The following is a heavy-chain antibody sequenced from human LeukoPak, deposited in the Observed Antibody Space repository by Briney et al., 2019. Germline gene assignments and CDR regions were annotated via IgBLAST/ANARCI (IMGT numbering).Heavy chain of an antibody. CDR2: IFPSGGEI. Sequence: GGSLRLSCAASGFTFSSYGMIWVRQPPGKGLEWVSSIFPSGGEIHYADSVRGRFTISRDNSKSTLSLQMNSLRAEDTAIYYCATYRQVLLPFESWGQGTLVTVSS. CDR3: ATYRQVLLPFES. J-gene: IGHJ4*02. CDR1: GFTFSSYG. V-gene: IGHV3-23*01. D-gene: IGHD2-8*02.